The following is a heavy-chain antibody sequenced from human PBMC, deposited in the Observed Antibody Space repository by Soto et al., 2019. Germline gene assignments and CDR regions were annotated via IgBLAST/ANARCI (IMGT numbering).Heavy chain of an antibody. CDR3: ARDSSGSPDY. D-gene: IGHD1-26*01. CDR1: GFTFSSYS. CDR2: ISSSSSYI. Sequence: PGGSRLSCAASGFTFSSYSMNWVRQAPGKGLEWVSSISSSSSYIYYADSVKGRFTISRDNAKNSLYLQMNSLRAEDTAVYYCARDSSGSPDYWGQGTLVTVSS. J-gene: IGHJ4*02. V-gene: IGHV3-21*01.